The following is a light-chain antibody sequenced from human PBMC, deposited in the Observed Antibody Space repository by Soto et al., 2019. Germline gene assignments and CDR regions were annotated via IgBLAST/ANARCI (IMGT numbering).Light chain of an antibody. CDR2: DAS. J-gene: IGKJ4*01. Sequence: EIVLTQSPATLSLSPGERATLSCRASQSVGRYLAWYQQKPGQAPRLLIYDASNRATGIPARFSGSGAGTDFTLTISSLEPEDFAVYYCQQRSNWPPLTFGGGTKVDIK. CDR1: QSVGRY. V-gene: IGKV3-11*01. CDR3: QQRSNWPPLT.